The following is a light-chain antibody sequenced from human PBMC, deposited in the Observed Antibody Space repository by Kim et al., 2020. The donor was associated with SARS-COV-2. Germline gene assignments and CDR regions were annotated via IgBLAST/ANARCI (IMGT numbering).Light chain of an antibody. CDR1: QSIRSY. V-gene: IGKV1-39*01. CDR3: QHSYSTPFT. CDR2: AAS. J-gene: IGKJ2*01. Sequence: DIQMTQSPSSLSASVGDRVTITCRASQSIRSYLNWYQQKPAKAPKLLIYAASSLQSGVPSRFSGSGSGTDFTLTISSLQPEDFATYYCQHSYSTPFTFGQGTKLEI.